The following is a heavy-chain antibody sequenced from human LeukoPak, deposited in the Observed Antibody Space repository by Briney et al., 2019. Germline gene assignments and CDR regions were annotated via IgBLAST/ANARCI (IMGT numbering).Heavy chain of an antibody. J-gene: IGHJ4*02. CDR3: ARRDSSGWYVLAPLDY. CDR1: GYTFTNYG. D-gene: IGHD6-19*01. CDR2: ISAYNGNT. V-gene: IGHV1-18*01. Sequence: GASVKVSCKSSGYTFTNYGITWVRQAPGQGLEWMGWISAYNGNTNYAQKLQGRVTMTTDTSTSTAYMELRSLRSDDTAMYYCARRDSSGWYVLAPLDYWGQGTLVTVSS.